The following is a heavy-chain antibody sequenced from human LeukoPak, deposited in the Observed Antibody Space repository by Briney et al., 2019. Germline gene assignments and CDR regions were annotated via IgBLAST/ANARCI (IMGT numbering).Heavy chain of an antibody. V-gene: IGHV3-48*04. CDR2: ISSSGGSK. J-gene: IGHJ6*03. D-gene: IGHD3-9*01. CDR1: GYSFVKYS. CDR3: QAFDWLLTYPSEYSYMDV. Sequence: GGSLRLSCAGSGYSFVKYSMSWVRQGPGKGLEWISYISSSGGSKFYADSVMGRFSISRDNARSRLYLDMKNLRTEDTGVYYCQAFDWLLTYPSEYSYMDVWGKGTTVTVS.